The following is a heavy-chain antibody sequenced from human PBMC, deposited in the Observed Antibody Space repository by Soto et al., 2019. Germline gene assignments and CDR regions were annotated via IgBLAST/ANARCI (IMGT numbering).Heavy chain of an antibody. CDR3: ARDVSNSVDY. CDR2: IGSDGRST. D-gene: IGHD4-4*01. J-gene: IGHJ4*02. Sequence: EVQLVESGGGLVQSGGSLRLSCAASGFTFSTYWMHWVRQVPGKGLVWVSRIGSDGRSTNYADSVKDRFTISRDNAKNTLYLQMNSLRGEDTAVYYCARDVSNSVDYWGQGTLVTVSS. V-gene: IGHV3-74*01. CDR1: GFTFSTYW.